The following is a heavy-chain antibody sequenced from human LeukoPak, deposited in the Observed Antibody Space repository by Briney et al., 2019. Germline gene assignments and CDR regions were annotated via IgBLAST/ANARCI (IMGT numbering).Heavy chain of an antibody. J-gene: IGHJ4*02. CDR2: INPNSGGT. CDR1: GYTFTGYY. D-gene: IGHD3-10*01. Sequence: ASVKVSCKASGYTFTGYYMHWVRQAPGQGLEWMGWINPNSGGTKYAQKFQGRVTTTRDTSITTVYMELSSLRSDDTAVYYCARDYYGSGSYYQLGYWGQGTLVTVSS. V-gene: IGHV1-2*02. CDR3: ARDYYGSGSYYQLGY.